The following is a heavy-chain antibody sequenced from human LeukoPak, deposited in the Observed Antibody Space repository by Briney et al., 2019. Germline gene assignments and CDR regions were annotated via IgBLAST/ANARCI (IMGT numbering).Heavy chain of an antibody. CDR1: GGSISSGYYY. CDR2: IYTSGST. Sequence: SETLSLTCTVSGGSISSGYYYWTWIRQPAGNGLEWIGRIYTSGSTNYNPSLRSRVTISVDTSKNQFSLKLSSVTAADTAVYYCARHPRYCSSTSCRGNWFDPWGQGTLVTVSS. J-gene: IGHJ5*02. D-gene: IGHD2-2*01. CDR3: ARHPRYCSSTSCRGNWFDP. V-gene: IGHV4-61*02.